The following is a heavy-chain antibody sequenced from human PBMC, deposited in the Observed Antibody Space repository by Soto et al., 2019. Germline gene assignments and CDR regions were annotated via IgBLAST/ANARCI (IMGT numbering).Heavy chain of an antibody. CDR2: ISYDGSNK. CDR3: AKGFHLGELSLYAFDY. V-gene: IGHV3-30*18. CDR1: GFTFSSYA. J-gene: IGHJ4*02. D-gene: IGHD3-16*02. Sequence: GGSLRLSCAASGFTFSSYAMQWVRQAPGKGLEWVAVISYDGSNKQFADSVKGRFTISRDNSKNTVYLQMNSLRAEDTAVYYCAKGFHLGELSLYAFDYWGQGTLVTVSS.